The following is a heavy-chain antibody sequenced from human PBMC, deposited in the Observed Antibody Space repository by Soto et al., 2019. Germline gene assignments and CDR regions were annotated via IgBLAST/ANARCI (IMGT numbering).Heavy chain of an antibody. CDR1: GDSVTGNTAG. CDR3: ASGMLVRGAYYVDV. Sequence: PSQTLSLTCVISGDSVTGNTAGWNWIRQSPSRGLEWLGRTYYRSKWYYDYAGSVKGRMTINPDTSRNQFSLQLNSVSPEDTAVYYCASGMLVRGAYYVDVWGQVTTVTVSS. V-gene: IGHV6-1*01. D-gene: IGHD3-10*01. CDR2: TYYRSKWYY. J-gene: IGHJ6*02.